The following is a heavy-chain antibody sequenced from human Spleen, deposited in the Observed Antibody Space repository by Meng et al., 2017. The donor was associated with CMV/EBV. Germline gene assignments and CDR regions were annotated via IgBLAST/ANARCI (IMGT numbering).Heavy chain of an antibody. CDR2: ISSSGTTI. V-gene: IGHV3-48*03. CDR1: GFTFSSFE. D-gene: IGHD6-6*01. J-gene: IGHJ4*02. CDR3: ATFQRYSSSSYFDS. Sequence: GESLKISCAASGFTFSSFEMNWVRQAPGKGLEWVSYISSSGTTIYSADSVKGRFTISRDNAKNSLYLQMNSLRAEDTAVYYCATFQRYSSSSYFDSWGQGTLVTVSS.